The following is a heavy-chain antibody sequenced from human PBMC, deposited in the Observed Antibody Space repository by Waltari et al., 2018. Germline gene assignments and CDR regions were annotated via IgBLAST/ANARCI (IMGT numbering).Heavy chain of an antibody. J-gene: IGHJ6*02. D-gene: IGHD2-2*01. CDR1: GYTFTGYY. Sequence: QVQLVQSGAEVKKPGASVKVSCKASGYTFTGYYMHWVRQAPGQGLEWMGWINPNSGGTNYAQKFQGRVTMTRDTSISTAYMELSRLRSDDTAVYYCAREGYCSSTSCPRDYYYGMDVWGQGTTVTVSS. CDR3: AREGYCSSTSCPRDYYYGMDV. V-gene: IGHV1-2*02. CDR2: INPNSGGT.